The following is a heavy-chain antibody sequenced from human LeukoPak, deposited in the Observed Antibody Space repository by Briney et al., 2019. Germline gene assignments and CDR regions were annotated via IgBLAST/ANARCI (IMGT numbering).Heavy chain of an antibody. CDR2: INPNSGGT. Sequence: ASVKVSCKASGYRFIGYYMHWLQQAPGQGLEWMGWINPNSGGTNYAQKFQGRVTMTRDTSISTAYMELSRLRSDDTAVYYCARDTIWTGYYAFDFWGQGTLVTVSS. J-gene: IGHJ3*01. CDR3: ARDTIWTGYYAFDF. V-gene: IGHV1-2*02. CDR1: GYRFIGYY. D-gene: IGHD3/OR15-3a*01.